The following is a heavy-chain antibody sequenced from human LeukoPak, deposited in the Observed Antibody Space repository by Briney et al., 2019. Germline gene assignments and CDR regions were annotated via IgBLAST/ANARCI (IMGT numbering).Heavy chain of an antibody. CDR1: GFTLCIYS. Sequence: PGGSLRLSCAASGFTLCIYSMTCVRQAPGKVLEWVSSCGGSSSSLYYAESVKGRFTTSRDNARNSLYLPLNSLRAKDTAVYYCAKEAGQDYGALDAFDVWGQGTMVTVSS. CDR3: AKEAGQDYGALDAFDV. CDR2: CGGSSSSL. D-gene: IGHD4-17*01. V-gene: IGHV3-21*01. J-gene: IGHJ3*01.